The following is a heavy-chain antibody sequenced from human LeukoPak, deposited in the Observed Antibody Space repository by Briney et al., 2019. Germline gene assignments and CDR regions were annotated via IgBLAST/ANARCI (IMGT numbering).Heavy chain of an antibody. CDR2: VYSGGKT. Sequence: GGSLRLSCAATGFTVSSSYMSWVRQAPGKGLEGVSVVYSGGKTYYADSVKGRFSISRDNSKNMVYLQMNSLRAEDTAVYYCARYSDRGEWYPSYWGQGTLVTVSS. J-gene: IGHJ4*02. V-gene: IGHV3-66*01. CDR3: ARYSDRGEWYPSY. CDR1: GFTVSSSY. D-gene: IGHD3-3*01.